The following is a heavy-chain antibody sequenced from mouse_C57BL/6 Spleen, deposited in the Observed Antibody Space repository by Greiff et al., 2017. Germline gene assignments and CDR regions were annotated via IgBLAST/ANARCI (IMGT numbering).Heavy chain of an antibody. CDR1: GYAFSSYW. Sequence: QVQLKESGAELVKPGASVKISCKASGYAFSSYWMNWVKQRPGKGLEWIGQIYPGDGDTNYNGKFKGKATLTADKSSSTAYMQLSSLTSEDSAVYVCAITTVVGAMDYWGQGTSVTVSS. CDR2: IYPGDGDT. CDR3: AITTVVGAMDY. V-gene: IGHV1-80*01. D-gene: IGHD1-1*01. J-gene: IGHJ4*01.